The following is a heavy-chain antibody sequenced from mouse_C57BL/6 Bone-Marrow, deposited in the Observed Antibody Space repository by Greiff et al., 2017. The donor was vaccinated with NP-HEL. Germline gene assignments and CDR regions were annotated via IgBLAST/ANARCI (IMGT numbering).Heavy chain of an antibody. CDR3: TATTVVARFRFAY. J-gene: IGHJ3*01. V-gene: IGHV1-15*01. D-gene: IGHD1-1*01. CDR2: IDPETGGT. Sequence: QVQLQQSGAELVRPGASVTLSCKASGYTFTDYEMHWVKQTPVHGLEWIGAIDPETGGTAYNQKFKGKAILTADKSSSTAYMELRSLTSEDSAVYYCTATTVVARFRFAYWGQGTLVTVSA. CDR1: GYTFTDYE.